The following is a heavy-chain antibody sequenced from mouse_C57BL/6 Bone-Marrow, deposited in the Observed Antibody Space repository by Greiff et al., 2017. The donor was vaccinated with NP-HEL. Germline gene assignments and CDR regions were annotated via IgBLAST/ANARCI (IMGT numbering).Heavy chain of an antibody. D-gene: IGHD1-1*01. CDR3: ARGDFTTVVDYYFDY. V-gene: IGHV1-54*01. J-gene: IGHJ2*01. Sequence: QVQLQQSGAELVRPGTSVKVSCKASGYAFTNYLIEWVKQRPGQGLEWIGVINPGSGGTNYNEKFKGKATLTADKSSSTAYMQLSSLTSEDSAVYFCARGDFTTVVDYYFDYWGQGTTLTVSS. CDR1: GYAFTNYL. CDR2: INPGSGGT.